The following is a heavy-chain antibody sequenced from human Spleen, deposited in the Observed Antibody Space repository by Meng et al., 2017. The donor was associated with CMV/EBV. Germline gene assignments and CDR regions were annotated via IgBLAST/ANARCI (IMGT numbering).Heavy chain of an antibody. CDR2: ISSSSSYI. J-gene: IGHJ5*02. CDR3: AREGSGENWFDP. CDR1: GFTFSSYS. V-gene: IGHV3-21*01. Sequence: GGSLRLSCAASGFTFSSYSMNWVRQAPGKGLEWVSSISSSSSYIYYADSVKGRFTISRDNAKNSLYLQMNSLRAEDTAVYYCAREGSGENWFDPWGQGTLVTVSS. D-gene: IGHD1-26*01.